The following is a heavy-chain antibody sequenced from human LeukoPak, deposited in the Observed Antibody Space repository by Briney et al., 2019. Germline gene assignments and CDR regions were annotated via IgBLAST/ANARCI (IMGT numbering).Heavy chain of an antibody. J-gene: IGHJ4*02. Sequence: ASVKVSCTASGYTFTSYGISWVRQAPGQGLEWMGWISAYSGGTNYAQKFQGWVTMTRDTSISTAYMELSRLRSDDTAVYYCASGYDGGELDYWGQGTLVTVSS. D-gene: IGHD5-12*01. V-gene: IGHV1-2*04. CDR1: GYTFTSYG. CDR2: ISAYSGGT. CDR3: ASGYDGGELDY.